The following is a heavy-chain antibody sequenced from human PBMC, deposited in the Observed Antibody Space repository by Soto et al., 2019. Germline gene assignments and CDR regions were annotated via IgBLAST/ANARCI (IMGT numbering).Heavy chain of an antibody. Sequence: GASVTVSCQASGYTFGSYDINGGRQARGQGLEWMGWVNSNRGNTAYAPKFQRRLTITTNTSITTAYMELTGLTSEDTAVYYCARAQHGLRILYLKGMDVWGQGTTVTVSS. CDR2: VNSNRGNT. J-gene: IGHJ6*02. V-gene: IGHV1-8*01. D-gene: IGHD2-15*01. CDR3: ARAQHGLRILYLKGMDV. CDR1: GYTFGSYD.